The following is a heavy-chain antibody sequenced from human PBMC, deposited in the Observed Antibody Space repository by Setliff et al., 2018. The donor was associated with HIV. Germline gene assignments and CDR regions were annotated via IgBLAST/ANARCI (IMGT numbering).Heavy chain of an antibody. CDR3: ARKGSSSRSQEYYYDF. CDR1: EFTFSDCSM. D-gene: IGHD6-13*01. V-gene: IGHV4-28*01. Sequence: LRLSCAASEFTFSDCSMNWVRQSPGKGLEWIGSIYYNGHTSYNPSLKSRVTMSLDTSKNQFSLKLNSVTALDTAVYYCARKGSSSRSQEYYYDFWGQGTLVTVSS. J-gene: IGHJ4*02. CDR2: IYYNGHT.